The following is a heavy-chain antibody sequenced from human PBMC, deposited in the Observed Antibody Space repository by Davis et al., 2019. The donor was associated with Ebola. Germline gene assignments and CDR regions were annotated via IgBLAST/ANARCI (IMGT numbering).Heavy chain of an antibody. CDR1: GFTFSSYG. V-gene: IGHV3-23*01. D-gene: IGHD3-16*02. J-gene: IGHJ3*02. CDR3: AKDGPFGGVIGDAFDI. CDR2: ISGSGGST. Sequence: GESLKISCAASGFTFSSYGMHWVRQAPGKGLEWVSAISGSGGSTYYADSVKGRFTISRDNSKNTLYLQMNSLRAEDTAVYYCAKDGPFGGVIGDAFDIWGQGTMVTVSS.